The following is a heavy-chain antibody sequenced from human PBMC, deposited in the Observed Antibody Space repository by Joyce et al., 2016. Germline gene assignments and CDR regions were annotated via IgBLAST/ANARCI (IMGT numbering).Heavy chain of an antibody. CDR1: GFTVRSYG. V-gene: IGHV3-30*03. CDR2: ISYDGSNK. Sequence: QVQLVESGGGVVQPGRSLRLSCAASGFTVRSYGMHWVRQAPGKGLEWVAIISYDGSNKYYADSVKGRFTISRDNSKNTLYLQVNSLRAEDTAVYYCARADGSGSYYNYRYYGMDVWGQGTTVTVSS. J-gene: IGHJ6*02. D-gene: IGHD3-10*01. CDR3: ARADGSGSYYNYRYYGMDV.